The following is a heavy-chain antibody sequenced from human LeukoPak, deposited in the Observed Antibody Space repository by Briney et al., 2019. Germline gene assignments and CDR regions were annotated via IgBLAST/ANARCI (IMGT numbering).Heavy chain of an antibody. Sequence: PGGSLRLSCAASGFTFGDYYMSWIRQAPGKGLEWVSYISSSDSPIYYADSVKGRFTISRDNAKNSLFLQTNSLGAEDTAVYYCARCEWHYYHYYMDVWGKGTTVTVSS. V-gene: IGHV3-11*04. CDR1: GFTFGDYY. CDR2: ISSSDSPI. J-gene: IGHJ6*03. CDR3: ARCEWHYYHYYMDV. D-gene: IGHD3-3*01.